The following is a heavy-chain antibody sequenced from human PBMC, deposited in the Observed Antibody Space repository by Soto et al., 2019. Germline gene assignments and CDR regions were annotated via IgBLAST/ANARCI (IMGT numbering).Heavy chain of an antibody. V-gene: IGHV3-11*05. Sequence: GGSLRLSCAASGFSVSSNYMTWVRQAPGKGLEWVSYISTSSSYTNYADSVKGRFTISRDNAKNSLYLQMNSLRAEDTAVYYCARDSSGWAGYFDYWGQGTLVTVSS. CDR1: GFSVSSNY. CDR2: ISTSSSYT. D-gene: IGHD6-19*01. CDR3: ARDSSGWAGYFDY. J-gene: IGHJ4*02.